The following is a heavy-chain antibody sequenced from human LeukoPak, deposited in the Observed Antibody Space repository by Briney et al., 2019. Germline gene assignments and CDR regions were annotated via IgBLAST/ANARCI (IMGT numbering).Heavy chain of an antibody. CDR2: SGGDGRT. CDR3: AKAQLGGYNYAPLDS. V-gene: IGHV3-23*01. D-gene: IGHD5-18*01. J-gene: IGHJ4*02. CDR1: GFPFSIYG. Sequence: GGSLRLSCSASGFPFSIYGMNWGRQAPGKGLEWVSASGGDGRTYYADSVRGRFTISRDDSKNTLYLQMNSLRAEDTAVYYCAKAQLGGYNYAPLDSWGQGTLVTVSS.